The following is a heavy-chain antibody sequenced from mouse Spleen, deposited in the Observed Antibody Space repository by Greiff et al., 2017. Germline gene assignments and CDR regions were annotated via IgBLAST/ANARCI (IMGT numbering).Heavy chain of an antibody. D-gene: IGHD1-1*01. CDR2: IDPSDSYT. CDR3: ASRGTTEGFAY. V-gene: IGHV1-59*01. Sequence: QVQLQQPGAELVRPGTSVKLSCKASGYTFTSYWMHWVKQRPGQGLEWIGVIDPSDSYTNYNQKFKGKATLTVDTSSSTAYMQLSSLTSEDSAVYYCASRGTTEGFAYWGQGTLVTVSA. CDR1: GYTFTSYW. J-gene: IGHJ3*01.